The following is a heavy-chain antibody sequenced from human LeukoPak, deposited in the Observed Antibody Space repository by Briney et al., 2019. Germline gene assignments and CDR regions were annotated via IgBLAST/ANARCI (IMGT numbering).Heavy chain of an antibody. Sequence: PSETLSLTCTVSGGSISSGSYYWSWIRQPAGKGLEWIGRIYTSGSTNYNPSLKSRVTISVDTSKNQFSLKLSSVTAADTAVYDCASPRREMDAFDIWGQGTMVTVSS. CDR2: IYTSGST. CDR3: ASPRREMDAFDI. V-gene: IGHV4-61*02. D-gene: IGHD5-24*01. CDR1: GGSISSGSYY. J-gene: IGHJ3*02.